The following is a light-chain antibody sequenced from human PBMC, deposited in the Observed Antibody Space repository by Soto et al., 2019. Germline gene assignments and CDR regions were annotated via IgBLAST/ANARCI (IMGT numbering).Light chain of an antibody. CDR1: QTVSSSF. V-gene: IGKV3-20*01. Sequence: EVVLTQSPGTLSLSPGERATLSCRTSQTVSSSFLAWYQQKPGQAPRLLLFDASNRATDIPDRFSGSGSGTDFTLTIGRLXXXXFAVYYCQQFGTLGTFGQGTKVEIK. CDR3: QQFGTLGT. J-gene: IGKJ1*01. CDR2: DAS.